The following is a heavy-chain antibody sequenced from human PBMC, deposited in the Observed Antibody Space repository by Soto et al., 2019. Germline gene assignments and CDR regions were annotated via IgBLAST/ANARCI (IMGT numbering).Heavy chain of an antibody. J-gene: IGHJ6*02. D-gene: IGHD2-21*02. V-gene: IGHV4-59*01. CDR2: IYYSGST. CDR3: ARVGCGGDCYNYYYYGMDV. Sequence: QVQLQESGPGLVKPSETLSLTCTVSGGSISSYYWSWIRQPPGKGLEWIGYIYYSGSTNYNPSLKSRVTISVDTSKNQFSLKLSSVTAADTAVYYCARVGCGGDCYNYYYYGMDVWGQGTTVTVSS. CDR1: GGSISSYY.